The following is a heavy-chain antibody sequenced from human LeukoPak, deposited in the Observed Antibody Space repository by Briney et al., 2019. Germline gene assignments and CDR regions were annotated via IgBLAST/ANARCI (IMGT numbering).Heavy chain of an antibody. V-gene: IGHV4-59*02. D-gene: IGHD1-14*01. Sequence: PSETLSLTCTVSGGSVSTYYWTWIRQPPGKGLEWIGFIYYTGSTNYNPSLKSRVTISVDTSKNQFSLKLSSVTAADTAVYYCAGMRITTPTVRTLDYWGQGTLVTVSS. CDR1: GGSVSTYY. CDR3: AGMRITTPTVRTLDY. CDR2: IYYTGST. J-gene: IGHJ4*02.